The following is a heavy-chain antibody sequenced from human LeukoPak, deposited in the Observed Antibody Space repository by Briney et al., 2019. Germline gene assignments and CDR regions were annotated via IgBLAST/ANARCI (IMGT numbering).Heavy chain of an antibody. V-gene: IGHV1-46*01. CDR3: ARDLERIVVVSLPSDY. J-gene: IGHJ4*02. D-gene: IGHD2-21*01. Sequence: GASVKVSCKASGYTFTSYYMHWVRQAPGQGLEWMGIINPSGGSTSYAQRFQGRVTMTRDTSTSTVYMELSSLRSEDTAVYYCARDLERIVVVSLPSDYWGQGTLVTVSS. CDR2: INPSGGST. CDR1: GYTFTSYY.